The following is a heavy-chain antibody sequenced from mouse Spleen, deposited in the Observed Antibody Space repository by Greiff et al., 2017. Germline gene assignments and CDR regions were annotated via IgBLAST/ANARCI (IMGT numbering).Heavy chain of an antibody. V-gene: IGHV14-4*01. CDR2: IDPENGDT. D-gene: IGHD2-4*01. Sequence: EVKLVESGAELVRPGASVKLSCTASGFNIKDDYMHWVKQRPEQGLEWIGWIDPENGDTEYASKFQGKATITADTSSNTAYLQLSSLTSEDTAVYYCTTWATMIPWFAYWGQGTLVTVSA. J-gene: IGHJ3*01. CDR1: GFNIKDDY. CDR3: TTWATMIPWFAY.